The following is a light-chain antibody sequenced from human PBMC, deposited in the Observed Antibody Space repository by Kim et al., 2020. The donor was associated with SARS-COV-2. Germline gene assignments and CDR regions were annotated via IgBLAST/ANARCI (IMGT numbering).Light chain of an antibody. Sequence: PGKTASITCGGNNIGSKSVRWYQQKQGQAPVLIMYYDGDRPSGGPERFSGSNSGNTAALTISRVEAGDEADYYCQVWDSSSDHRVFGGGTQLTVL. V-gene: IGLV3-21*04. CDR1: NIGSKS. J-gene: IGLJ3*02. CDR3: QVWDSSSDHRV. CDR2: YDG.